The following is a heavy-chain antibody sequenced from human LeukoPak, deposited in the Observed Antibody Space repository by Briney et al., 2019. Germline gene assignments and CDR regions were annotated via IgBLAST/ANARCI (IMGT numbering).Heavy chain of an antibody. J-gene: IGHJ5*02. CDR2: ISSTSGDV. Sequence: PGGSLRLSCVASGFSFSRFGMNWVRQAPGKALEWVSHISSTSGDVYYADSVKGRFTISRDNAKNSLYLQMNSLRAEDTAVYYCAGWPYYDFWSGYYLAFDPWGQGTLVTVSS. CDR3: AGWPYYDFWSGYYLAFDP. CDR1: GFSFSRFG. D-gene: IGHD3-3*01. V-gene: IGHV3-21*05.